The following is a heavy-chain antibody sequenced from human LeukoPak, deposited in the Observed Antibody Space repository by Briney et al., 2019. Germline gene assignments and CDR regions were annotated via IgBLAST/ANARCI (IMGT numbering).Heavy chain of an antibody. D-gene: IGHD5-12*01. V-gene: IGHV1-2*02. Sequence: ASVKVSCKASGYTFTGYYMRWVRQAPGQGLEWMGWINPNIGATNFAQKFQGRVTMTGDTSISTAYMELSRLRSEDTAVYYCARVDYPAATPFHAHEENYCGQGTLATVSS. J-gene: IGHJ4*02. CDR3: ARVDYPAATPFHAHEENY. CDR2: INPNIGAT. CDR1: GYTFTGYY.